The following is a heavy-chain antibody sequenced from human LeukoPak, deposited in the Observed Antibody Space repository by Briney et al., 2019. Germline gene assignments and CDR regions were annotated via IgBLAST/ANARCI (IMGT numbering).Heavy chain of an antibody. D-gene: IGHD6-13*01. V-gene: IGHV6-1*01. CDR3: ARDRAAARSVYYYYGMDV. J-gene: IGHJ6*04. Sequence: SQTLSLTCAISGDSVSINSAAWNWISQSPSRGLEWLGWTYYRSKWYNDYAVSVKSRITIDPDTSKNQFSLQLNSVTPEDTAVYYCARDRAAARSVYYYYGMDVWGEGATVTVSS. CDR2: TYYRSKWYN. CDR1: GDSVSINSAA.